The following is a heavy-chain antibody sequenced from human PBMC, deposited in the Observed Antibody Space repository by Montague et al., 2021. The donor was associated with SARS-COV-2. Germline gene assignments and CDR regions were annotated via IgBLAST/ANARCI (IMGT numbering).Heavy chain of an antibody. CDR3: ARGDYGAFFYYYGMDV. J-gene: IGHJ6*02. V-gene: IGHV1-2*02. D-gene: IGHD4/OR15-4a*01. Sequence: SVKVSCKASGNTFTDYYIHWVRQAPGQGLEWMGWINPNNGVTTYAQRFQGRVTMTRDTSNSTTYMELSRLRSDDTAVYHCARGDYGAFFYYYGMDVWGQGTTVSVSS. CDR2: INPNNGVT. CDR1: GNTFTDYY.